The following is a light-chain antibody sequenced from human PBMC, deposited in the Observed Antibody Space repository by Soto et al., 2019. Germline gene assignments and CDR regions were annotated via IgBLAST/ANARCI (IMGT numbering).Light chain of an antibody. J-gene: IGKJ2*01. CDR3: MPALQTPHT. V-gene: IGKV2-28*01. Sequence: DIVMTQSPLSLPVTPGEPASISCRSSQSLLHSNGYNYLDWYLQKPGQSPQLLIYLGSNRASGVPDRFSGSGSGTDFTLKISSVEAEDVGVYYCMPALQTPHTFGHGTKLEIK. CDR1: QSLLHSNGYNY. CDR2: LGS.